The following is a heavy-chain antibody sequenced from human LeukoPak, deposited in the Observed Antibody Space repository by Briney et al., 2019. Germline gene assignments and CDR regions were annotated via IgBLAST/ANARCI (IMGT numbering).Heavy chain of an antibody. CDR3: AKDGPPGPSGGSSPYYFDY. CDR2: VYTGGST. V-gene: IGHV3-53*05. CDR1: GFTVSTNY. D-gene: IGHD2-15*01. Sequence: GGSLRLSCAASGFTVSTNYMSWVRQGPGKGLEWISVVYTGGSTYYADSVKGRFTISRDNSKNTLYLQMNSLRAEDTAVYYCAKDGPPGPSGGSSPYYFDYWGQGTLVTVSS. J-gene: IGHJ4*02.